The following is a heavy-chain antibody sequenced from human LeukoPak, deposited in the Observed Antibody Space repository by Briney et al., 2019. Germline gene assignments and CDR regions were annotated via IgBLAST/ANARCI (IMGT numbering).Heavy chain of an antibody. CDR2: ISSSSSYI. D-gene: IGHD6-13*01. CDR1: GFTFSGNS. J-gene: IGHJ6*04. CDR3: ARDRYRRSWYNYYGMDC. Sequence: PGGSLSLSCAASGFTFSGNSMNWVRQAPGEGLELISSISSSSSYIYYADRVKGRFSISRDNSKNSLSLQMNRVREEDTPLYNCARDRYRRSWYNYYGMDCWGEATTVSVSS. V-gene: IGHV3-21*01.